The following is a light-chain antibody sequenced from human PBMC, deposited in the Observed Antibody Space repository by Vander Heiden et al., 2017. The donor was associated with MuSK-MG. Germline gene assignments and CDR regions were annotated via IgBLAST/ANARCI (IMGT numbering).Light chain of an antibody. CDR2: DVT. V-gene: IGLV2-14*03. CDR1: SSDVGGYNY. Sequence: SALTQPASVSGSPGQSITISCTGTSSDVGGYNYVSWYQHHPGKAPNLMIYDVTNRPSGVSNRFSGSKSGNAASLTISGLQPEDEANYYCSSYTTSNTVIFGGGTKLTVL. CDR3: SSYTTSNTVI. J-gene: IGLJ2*01.